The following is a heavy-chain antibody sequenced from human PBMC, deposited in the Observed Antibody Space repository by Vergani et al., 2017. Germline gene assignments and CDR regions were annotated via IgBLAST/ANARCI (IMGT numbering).Heavy chain of an antibody. D-gene: IGHD4-17*01. CDR3: CTSGDYDVPHGAFDI. CDR2: ISAYNGNT. Sequence: QVQLVQSGAAVKKLGSSVKVSCKASGGPFSSYTISWARQAPGQGLEWMGRISAYNGNTNYAQKLQGRVTMTTDTSTSTAYMELRSLRSDDTAVYYSCTSGDYDVPHGAFDIWGQGTMVTVSS. CDR1: GGPFSSYT. J-gene: IGHJ3*02. V-gene: IGHV1-18*01.